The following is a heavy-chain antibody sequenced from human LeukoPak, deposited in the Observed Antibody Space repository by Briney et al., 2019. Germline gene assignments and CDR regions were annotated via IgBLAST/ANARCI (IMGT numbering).Heavy chain of an antibody. CDR3: AELGITMIGGV. Sequence: GGSLRLSCAASGFTFSIYAMHWVRQAPGKGLEWVAVLSYDGNEKYYTDSVRGRFTISRDNAKNSLYLQMNSLRAEDTAVYYCAELGITMIGGVWGKGTTVTISS. CDR2: LSYDGNEK. D-gene: IGHD3-10*02. CDR1: GFTFSIYA. J-gene: IGHJ6*04. V-gene: IGHV3-30*04.